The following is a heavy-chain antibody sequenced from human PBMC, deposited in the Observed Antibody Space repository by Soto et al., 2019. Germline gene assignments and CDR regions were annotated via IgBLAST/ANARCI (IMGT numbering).Heavy chain of an antibody. J-gene: IGHJ4*02. V-gene: IGHV1-8*01. CDR2: MQPSTGRT. CDR3: ARGVSAGVDY. Sequence: ASVKVSCKASGYSFTMLDINCVRQTAGQGLEWMGWMQPSTGRTGYAQKFQGRVTMTRDTSINTAYMELTTLTSDDTAFYYCARGVSAGVDYWGQGTLVTVSS. CDR1: GYSFTMLD. D-gene: IGHD1-26*01.